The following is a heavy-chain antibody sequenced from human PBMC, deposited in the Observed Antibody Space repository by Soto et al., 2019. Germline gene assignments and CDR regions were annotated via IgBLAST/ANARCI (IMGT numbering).Heavy chain of an antibody. D-gene: IGHD6-19*01. CDR1: GLTFSSYW. V-gene: IGHV3-74*01. CDR2: ISTDGSVT. CDR3: ARGPYSSGRWGFDY. J-gene: IGHJ4*02. Sequence: EVQLVESGGGLVQPGGSLRLSCAASGLTFSSYWMHWVRQAPGKGLVWVSRISTDGSVTTYADSVKGRFTISRDNAKNTLYLQMNSLRTEDTAVYYCARGPYSSGRWGFDYWGQGTLVTVSS.